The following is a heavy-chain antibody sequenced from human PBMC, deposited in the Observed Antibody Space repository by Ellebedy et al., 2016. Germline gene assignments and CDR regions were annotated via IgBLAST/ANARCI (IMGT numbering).Heavy chain of an antibody. V-gene: IGHV3-48*04. J-gene: IGHJ6*03. D-gene: IGHD2-2*01. CDR1: GFTFSSYS. CDR3: ARGPPAAIESLPAYYYYYMDV. Sequence: GGSLRLSXAASGFTFSSYSMSWIRQAPGKGLEWVSYISSSGSTIYYADSVKGRFTISRDNAKNSLYLQMNSLRAEDTAVYYCARGPPAAIESLPAYYYYYMDVWGKGTTVTVSS. CDR2: ISSSGSTI.